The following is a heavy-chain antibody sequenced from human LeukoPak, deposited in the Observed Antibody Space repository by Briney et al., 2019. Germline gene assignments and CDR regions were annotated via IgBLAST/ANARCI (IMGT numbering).Heavy chain of an antibody. CDR1: GFTFSNYW. J-gene: IGHJ5*02. CDR3: ARDPRGRYYDSSGYYVNWFDP. D-gene: IGHD3-22*01. Sequence: GGSLRLSCAASGFTFSNYWMAWVRQAPGRGLEWVASIKPDGSVIYYGDSVKGRFTLSRDNTKNALHLQMNSLRAEDTAVYYCARDPRGRYYDSSGYYVNWFDPWGQGTLVTVSS. CDR2: IKPDGSVI. V-gene: IGHV3-7*01.